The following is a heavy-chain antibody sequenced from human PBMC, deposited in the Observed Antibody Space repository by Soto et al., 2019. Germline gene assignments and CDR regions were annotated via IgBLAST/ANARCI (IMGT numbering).Heavy chain of an antibody. D-gene: IGHD3-10*01. V-gene: IGHV4-38-2*02. CDR2: ISNSGTS. J-gene: IGHJ5*02. CDR1: GYSISGGYY. CDR3: ARASVGHSGGGHWSDP. Sequence: PSETLSLACTVSGYSISGGYYWSWIRQTPGKVLGWIGSISNSGTSFYNPSLRSRVTISMDTSNNHFALKVNALTATDTAVYYCARASVGHSGGGHWSDPWGQGTLVT.